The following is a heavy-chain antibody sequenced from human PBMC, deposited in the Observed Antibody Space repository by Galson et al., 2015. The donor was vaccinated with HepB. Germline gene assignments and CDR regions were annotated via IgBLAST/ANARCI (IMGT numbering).Heavy chain of an antibody. CDR1: AFTLSSHW. CDR3: ARDHSHAY. J-gene: IGHJ4*02. Sequence: SLRLSRARSAFTLSSHWSGRLRQAPGKGLEWVANVRGDGDEKDYVDSVKDRFTISRDNARNSLYLQINSLRAEDTDVYYCARDHSHAYWGQGTLVTASS. CDR2: VRGDGDEK. D-gene: IGHD5-18*01. V-gene: IGHV3-7*03.